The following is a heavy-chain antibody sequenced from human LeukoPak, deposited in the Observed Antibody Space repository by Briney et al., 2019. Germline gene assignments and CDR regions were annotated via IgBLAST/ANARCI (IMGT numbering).Heavy chain of an antibody. CDR3: ASAVVVSTFDY. V-gene: IGHV3-21*01. CDR1: GFTFSSYS. J-gene: IGHJ4*02. CDR2: ISSSSSYI. D-gene: IGHD3-22*01. Sequence: PGGSLRLSCAAFGFTFSSYSMNWVRQAPGKGLEWVSSISSSSSYIYYADSVKGRFTISRDNAKNSLYLQMNSLRAEDTAVYYCASAVVVSTFDYWGQGTLVTVSS.